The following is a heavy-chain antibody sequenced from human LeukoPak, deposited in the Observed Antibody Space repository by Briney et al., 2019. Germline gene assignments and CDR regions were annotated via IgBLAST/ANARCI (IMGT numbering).Heavy chain of an antibody. V-gene: IGHV3-30*01. CDR2: ISYDGSNK. CDR3: ARDRAAAGDY. Sequence: GRSLGLSCAASGFTFSSYTVHWVRQAPGKGLEWVAVISYDGSNKYYADSVKGRFTISRDNSKNTLYLQMNSLRADDTAVYYCARDRAAAGDYWGQGALVTVSS. J-gene: IGHJ4*02. CDR1: GFTFSSYT. D-gene: IGHD6-13*01.